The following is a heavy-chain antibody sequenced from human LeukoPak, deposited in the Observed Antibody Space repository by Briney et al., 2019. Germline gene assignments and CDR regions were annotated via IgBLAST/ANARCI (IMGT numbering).Heavy chain of an antibody. CDR2: IYHSGET. D-gene: IGHD2-8*01. Sequence: SETLSLTCRVSGGSISSTSYYWGWIRHPPGKGLEWIASIYHSGETFYNPSLESRVAISVDTSNNEVFLDLYSVTAADTAMYYCAETNTQDWFDPWGRGTLVTVSS. CDR3: AETNTQDWFDP. CDR1: GGSISSTSYY. J-gene: IGHJ5*02. V-gene: IGHV4-39*07.